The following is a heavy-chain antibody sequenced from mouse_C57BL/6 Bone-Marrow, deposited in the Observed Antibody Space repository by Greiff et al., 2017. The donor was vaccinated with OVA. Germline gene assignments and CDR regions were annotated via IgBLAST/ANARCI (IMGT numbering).Heavy chain of an antibody. CDR3: ARQRLGAMDY. CDR1: GYTFTSYW. CDR2: IHPNSGST. Sequence: QVQLQQSGAELVKPGASVKLSCKASGYTFTSYWMHWVKQRPGQGLEWIGMIHPNSGSTNYNEKFKSKATLTVDKSSSTAYMQLSSLTSEDSAVYYCARQRLGAMDYWGQGTSVTVSS. J-gene: IGHJ4*01. D-gene: IGHD4-1*01. V-gene: IGHV1-64*01.